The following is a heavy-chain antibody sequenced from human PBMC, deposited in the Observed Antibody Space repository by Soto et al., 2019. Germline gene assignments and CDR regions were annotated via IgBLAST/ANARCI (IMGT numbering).Heavy chain of an antibody. CDR3: ARGPVGGYYDSSGYLTNFDY. D-gene: IGHD3-22*01. V-gene: IGHV1-46*03. J-gene: IGHJ4*02. Sequence: GASVKVSCKASGYTFTNYYMHWVRQAPGQGLEWMGIINPSGGSTSYAQKFQGRVTMTRDTSTSTVYMELSSLRSEDTAVYYCARGPVGGYYDSSGYLTNFDYWGQGTLVTVSS. CDR1: GYTFTNYY. CDR2: INPSGGST.